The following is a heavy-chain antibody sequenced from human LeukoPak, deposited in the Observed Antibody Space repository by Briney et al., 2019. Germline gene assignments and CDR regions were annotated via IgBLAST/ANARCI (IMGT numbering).Heavy chain of an antibody. D-gene: IGHD1-26*01. CDR1: GFTFSNYW. CDR3: ARESHATFDY. CDR2: MNQDGSEK. J-gene: IGHJ4*02. Sequence: GXXLRLSCVDSGFTFSNYWMSWVRQAPGKGLEWVANMNQDGSEKYYVDSVKGRFTISRDNAKNSLYLQMNSPRAEDTAIYYCARESHATFDYWGQGTLVIVSS. V-gene: IGHV3-7*01.